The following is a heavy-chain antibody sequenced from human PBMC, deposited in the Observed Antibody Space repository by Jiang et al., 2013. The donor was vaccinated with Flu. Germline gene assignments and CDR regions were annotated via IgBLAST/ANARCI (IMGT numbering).Heavy chain of an antibody. V-gene: IGHV1-3*01. CDR2: INVGNGHT. CDR3: ARELTTVTPWGYYGMDV. CDR1: GYTFTSFA. D-gene: IGHD4-17*01. Sequence: SGAEVKKPGASVKVSCKASGYTFTSFAMHWVRQAPGQSLEWMGWINVGNGHTKYSQRFQGRVIINRDTSASTVYMELSSLRSEDTAIYYCARELTTVTPWGYYGMDVWGQGTTV. J-gene: IGHJ6*02.